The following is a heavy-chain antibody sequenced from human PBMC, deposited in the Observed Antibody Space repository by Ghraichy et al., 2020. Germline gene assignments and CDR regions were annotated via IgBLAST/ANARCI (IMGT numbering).Heavy chain of an antibody. D-gene: IGHD6-6*01. CDR1: GGSISSYY. V-gene: IGHV4-59*01. J-gene: IGHJ6*04. CDR2: IYYSGST. Sequence: SETLSLTCTVSGGSISSYYWSWIRQPPGKGLEWIGYIYYSGSTNYNPSLKSRVTISVDTSKNQFSLKLSSVTAADTAVYYCARDPVYSSSPQVLDVWGKGTTVTVSS. CDR3: ARDPVYSSSPQVLDV.